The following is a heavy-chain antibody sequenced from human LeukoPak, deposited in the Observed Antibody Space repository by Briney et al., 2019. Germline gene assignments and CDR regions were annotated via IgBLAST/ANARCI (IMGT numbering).Heavy chain of an antibody. CDR1: GFSFSSYS. D-gene: IGHD1-26*01. Sequence: GGSLRVSCAASGFSFSSYSMSWGRQAPGKGLEWVSSISSSSSYIYYSDSVRCTITSSRDNTTNSLYLHSNSPRDEDTADYSRLIVGGNSTMDYWGQGTLVTVSS. V-gene: IGHV3-21*03. CDR3: LIVGGNSTMDY. J-gene: IGHJ4*02. CDR2: ISSSSSYI.